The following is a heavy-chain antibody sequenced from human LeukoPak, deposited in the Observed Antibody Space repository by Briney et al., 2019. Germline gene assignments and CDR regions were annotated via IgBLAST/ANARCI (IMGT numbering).Heavy chain of an antibody. D-gene: IGHD2-2*01. CDR1: GGSISSYY. CDR2: IYYSGST. J-gene: IGHJ3*02. CDR3: ARAGLVAYCSSASCSSNAFDI. Sequence: PSETLSLTCTVSGGSISSYYWSWIRQPPGKGLEWIGFIYYSGSTNYNPSLKSRVTISVHTSKNQFSLKLSSVTAADTAVYYCARAGLVAYCSSASCSSNAFDIWGQGTMVTVSS. V-gene: IGHV4-59*08.